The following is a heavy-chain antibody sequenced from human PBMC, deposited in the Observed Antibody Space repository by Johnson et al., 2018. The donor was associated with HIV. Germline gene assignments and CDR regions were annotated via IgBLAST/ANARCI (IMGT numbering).Heavy chain of an antibody. Sequence: QVQLVESGGGVVQPGRSLRLSCAASGFTFSSYGMAWVRQAPGKGLEWVTVISFSGVKKYYADSVKGRFTISRDNSKNTLYLQMNSLRAEDTAVYYCAKDRVVTNDAFDIWGQGTMVTVSS. CDR2: ISFSGVKK. CDR1: GFTFSSYG. CDR3: AKDRVVTNDAFDI. D-gene: IGHD2-21*02. J-gene: IGHJ3*02. V-gene: IGHV3-30*18.